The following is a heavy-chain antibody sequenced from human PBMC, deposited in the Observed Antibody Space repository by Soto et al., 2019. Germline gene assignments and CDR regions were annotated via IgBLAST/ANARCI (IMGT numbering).Heavy chain of an antibody. CDR3: APESDDLAAAGYLTLDY. CDR2: INPSGGST. D-gene: IGHD6-13*01. J-gene: IGHJ4*02. Sequence: GASVKVSCKASGYTFTSYYMHWVRQAPGQGLEWMGIINPSGGSTSYAQKFQGRVTMTRDTSTSTVYMELSSLRSEDTAVYYCAPESDDLAAAGYLTLDYWGQGTLVTVSS. V-gene: IGHV1-46*01. CDR1: GYTFTSYY.